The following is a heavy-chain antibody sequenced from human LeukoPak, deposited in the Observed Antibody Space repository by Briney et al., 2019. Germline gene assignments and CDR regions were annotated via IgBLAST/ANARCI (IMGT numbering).Heavy chain of an antibody. Sequence: GGSLRLSCAASGFTFSDYYMSWIRQAPGKGLEWVAFIRYDGSNKYYADSVKGRFTISRDNSKNTLYLQMNSLRAEDTAVYYCATQSSDWSWGHAFDIWGQGTMVTVCS. J-gene: IGHJ3*02. CDR3: ATQSSDWSWGHAFDI. V-gene: IGHV3-30*02. D-gene: IGHD6-19*01. CDR1: GFTFSDYY. CDR2: IRYDGSNK.